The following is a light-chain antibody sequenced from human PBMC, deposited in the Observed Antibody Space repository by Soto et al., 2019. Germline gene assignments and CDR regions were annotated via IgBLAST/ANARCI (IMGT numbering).Light chain of an antibody. J-gene: IGLJ3*02. V-gene: IGLV8-61*01. CDR3: VLYMGSGIWV. CDR2: NTK. CDR1: SGSVSTSYY. Sequence: QTVVTQEPSFSVSPGGTVTLTCGLSSGSVSTSYYASWYQQAPGQAPRTPIYNTKTRSSGVPDRFSGSILGNKAALTITGAQADDESHYYCVLYMGSGIWVFGGGTKLTVL.